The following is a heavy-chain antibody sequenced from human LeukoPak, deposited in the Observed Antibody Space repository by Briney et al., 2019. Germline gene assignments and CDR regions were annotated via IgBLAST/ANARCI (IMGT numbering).Heavy chain of an antibody. CDR3: ARAGDDSSAFSRFDP. CDR2: IIPIFGTA. J-gene: IGHJ5*02. D-gene: IGHD3-22*01. Sequence: SVKVSCKASGGTFSGYAISWVRQAPGQGLEWMGGIIPIFGTANYAQKFQGRVTITADESTSTAYMELSSLRSEDTAVYYCARAGDDSSAFSRFDPWGQGTLVTVSS. CDR1: GGTFSGYA. V-gene: IGHV1-69*13.